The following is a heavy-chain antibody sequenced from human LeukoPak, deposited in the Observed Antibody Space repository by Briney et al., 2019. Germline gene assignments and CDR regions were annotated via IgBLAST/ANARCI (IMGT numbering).Heavy chain of an antibody. V-gene: IGHV3-53*01. CDR1: GFTVSSNY. Sequence: GSLRLSCAASGFTVSSNYMSWVRQAPGKGLEWVSVIYSGGSTYYADSVKGRFTISRDNSKNTLYLQMNSLRAEDTAVYYCARRPSDHYYYMDVWGKGTTVTVSS. J-gene: IGHJ6*03. CDR3: ARRPSDHYYYMDV. CDR2: IYSGGST.